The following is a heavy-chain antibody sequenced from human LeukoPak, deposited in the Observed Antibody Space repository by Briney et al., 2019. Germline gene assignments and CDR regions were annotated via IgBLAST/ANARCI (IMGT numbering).Heavy chain of an antibody. CDR3: AKGRYDGDRPHYDGGSVDY. D-gene: IGHD2-15*01. CDR1: EYTFTDYY. V-gene: IGHV1-2*02. Sequence: ASVKVSCKALEYTFTDYYIHWVRQAPGQGLEWMGWINPKSGGRDTNYAQKFQGRVTMTTDTSISTAYMELNRLKSDDTAVYFCAKGRYDGDRPHYDGGSVDYWGQGTLVTVSS. J-gene: IGHJ4*02. CDR2: INPKSGGRDT.